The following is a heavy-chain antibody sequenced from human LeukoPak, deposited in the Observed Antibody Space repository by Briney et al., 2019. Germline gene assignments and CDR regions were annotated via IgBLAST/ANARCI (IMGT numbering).Heavy chain of an antibody. CDR1: GFTFSSYA. CDR2: ISGSGGST. J-gene: IGHJ6*02. CDR3: AVVPAAILGYYYYGMDV. D-gene: IGHD2-2*02. Sequence: GGSRRLSCAASGFTFSSYAMSWVRQAPGKGLEWVSAISGSGGSTYYADSVKGRFTISRDNSKNTLYLQMNSLRAEDTAVYYCAVVPAAILGYYYYGMDVWGQGTTVTVSS. V-gene: IGHV3-23*01.